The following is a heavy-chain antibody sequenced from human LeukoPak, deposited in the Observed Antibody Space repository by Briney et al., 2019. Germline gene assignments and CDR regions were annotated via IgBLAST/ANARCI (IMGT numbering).Heavy chain of an antibody. V-gene: IGHV3-9*03. D-gene: IGHD2-15*01. CDR1: GFTFDDYA. CDR2: ISWNSGSI. J-gene: IGHJ3*02. Sequence: SLRLSCAASGFTFDDYAMHWVRQAPGKGLEWISGISWNSGSIGYADSVKGRFTISRDNAKNSLYLQMNSLRAEDMALYYYAKDIGYCSGGSCYSGAFDIWGQGTMVTVSS. CDR3: AKDIGYCSGGSCYSGAFDI.